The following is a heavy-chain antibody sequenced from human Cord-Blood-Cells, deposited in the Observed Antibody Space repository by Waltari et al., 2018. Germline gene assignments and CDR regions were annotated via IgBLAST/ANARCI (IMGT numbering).Heavy chain of an antibody. Sequence: QVQLQQWGAGLLKPSETLSLTCAVYGGYFSGYYWSWIRQPPGKGLEWIGESKHSGSTNANPSLKRRVTISVDTSKNQFSLKLSSVTAADTAVYYGAREAAAILDAFDIWGQGTMVTVSS. V-gene: IGHV4-34*01. CDR1: GGYFSGYY. CDR3: AREAAAILDAFDI. D-gene: IGHD2-2*02. CDR2: SKHSGST. J-gene: IGHJ3*02.